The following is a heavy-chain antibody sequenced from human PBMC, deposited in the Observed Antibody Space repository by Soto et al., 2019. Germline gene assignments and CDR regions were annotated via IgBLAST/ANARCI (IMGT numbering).Heavy chain of an antibody. J-gene: IGHJ6*02. CDR2: ISYDGSNK. Sequence: LRLSCAASGFTFSSYGMHWVRQAPGKGLERVAVISYDGSNKYYADSVKGRFTISRDNSKNTLYLEMNSLRAEDTAVYYCAKDRSTYSNYYYGMDVWGQWTTVTVS. V-gene: IGHV3-30*18. CDR3: AKDRSTYSNYYYGMDV. CDR1: GFTFSSYG. D-gene: IGHD4-4*01.